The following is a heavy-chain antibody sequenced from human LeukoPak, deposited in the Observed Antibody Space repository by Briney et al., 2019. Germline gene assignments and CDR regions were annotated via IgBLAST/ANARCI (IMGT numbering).Heavy chain of an antibody. CDR2: IDYDGGSG. Sequence: RGSLRLSCTVSGFTLSSYEMSWIRQAPGKGLEWVSSIDYDGGSGHYADSVKGRFTISRDNSNNTLFLHLNSLRGEDTAVYYCTRNSGWYGLSWGQGTLVTVSS. CDR1: GFTLSSYE. CDR3: TRNSGWYGLS. V-gene: IGHV3-23*01. J-gene: IGHJ1*01. D-gene: IGHD6-19*01.